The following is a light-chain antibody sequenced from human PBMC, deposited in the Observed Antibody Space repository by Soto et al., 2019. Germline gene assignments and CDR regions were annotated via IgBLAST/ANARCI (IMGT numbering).Light chain of an antibody. J-gene: IGKJ1*01. V-gene: IGKV1-39*01. CDR1: QSNNSY. CDR2: AAS. CDR3: QQSYGIPRT. Sequence: DIQMTQSPSSLSASVGDRVSITCRASQSNNSYLNWYQQRPGKAPKLLIYAASSLQTGVPSRFSGSGSGTDFTLTISSLQPEDSATYYCQQSYGIPRTFGQGTKVEIK.